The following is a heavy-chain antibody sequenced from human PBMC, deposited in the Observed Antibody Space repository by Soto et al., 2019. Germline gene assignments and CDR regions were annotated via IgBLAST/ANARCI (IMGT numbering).Heavy chain of an antibody. CDR2: IKSDGRST. V-gene: IGHV3-74*01. Sequence: AGGSLRLSCAASGFTFSGHWMHWVRQAPGKGLVWVSRIKSDGRSTSYADSVKGRFTVSRDNAKNTLYLQMNSLRAEDTAVYYCARSDWFDPWGQGTLVTVSS. CDR1: GFTFSGHW. J-gene: IGHJ5*02. CDR3: ARSDWFDP.